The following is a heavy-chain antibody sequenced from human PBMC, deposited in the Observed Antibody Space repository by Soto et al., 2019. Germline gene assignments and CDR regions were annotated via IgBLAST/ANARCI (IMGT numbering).Heavy chain of an antibody. V-gene: IGHV3-73*02. CDR2: IRSKANSYAT. J-gene: IGHJ6*02. CDR3: TIWGGAPLYYYGMDV. Sequence: EVQLVESGGGLVQPGGSLKLSCAASGFTFSGSAMHWVRQASGKGLEWVGRIRSKANSYATAYAASVKGRFTISRDDSKNTAYLQMNSLKTEDTAVYYCTIWGGAPLYYYGMDVWGQGTTVTVSS. D-gene: IGHD3-3*01. CDR1: GFTFSGSA.